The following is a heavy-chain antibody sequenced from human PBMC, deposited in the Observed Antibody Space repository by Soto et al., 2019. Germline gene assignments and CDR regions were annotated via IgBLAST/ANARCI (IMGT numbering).Heavy chain of an antibody. Sequence: EVQLLESGGGLVQPGGSLRLSCAASGFTFSSYAMYWVRQAPGKGLEWVSGISGSGGSTYSADSVKGRFTISRDNSKNTLYLHMNSLRAEDTAVYYCARTDVVVVAATFFDCWGQGTLVTVSS. CDR1: GFTFSSYA. CDR2: ISGSGGST. CDR3: ARTDVVVVAATFFDC. D-gene: IGHD2-15*01. J-gene: IGHJ4*02. V-gene: IGHV3-23*01.